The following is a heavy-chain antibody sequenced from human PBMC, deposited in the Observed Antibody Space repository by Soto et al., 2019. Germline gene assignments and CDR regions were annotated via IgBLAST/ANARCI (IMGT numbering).Heavy chain of an antibody. CDR3: ARGSSIAGLYYGMDV. Sequence: ASETLSLTCTVSGGSISSGGYYWTWIRQHPGKGLEWIGYNYYSGITYYNPSLKSRVTISLDTSKNQFSLKLSSVTAADTAVYYCARGSSIAGLYYGMDVWGQGTTVTVS. CDR1: GGSISSGGYY. CDR2: NYYSGIT. V-gene: IGHV4-31*03. J-gene: IGHJ6*02. D-gene: IGHD6-6*01.